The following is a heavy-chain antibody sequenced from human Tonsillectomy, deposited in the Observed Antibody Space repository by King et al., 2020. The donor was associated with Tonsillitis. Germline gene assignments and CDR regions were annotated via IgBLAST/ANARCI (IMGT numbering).Heavy chain of an antibody. CDR2: ISLYNSDI. CDR1: GYSFTRHG. D-gene: IGHD2-2*01. J-gene: IGHJ3*02. V-gene: IGHV1-18*01. Sequence: QLVQSGAEVKKPGASVTVSCKASGYSFTRHGITWVRQAPGQGLEWMGWISLYNSDIEYAEKFQGRVTMTPDTSTTTVYMELTSLRSDDTAVYYCARGSRSTLLSLTACDIWGQGTMVTVSS. CDR3: ARGSRSTLLSLTACDI.